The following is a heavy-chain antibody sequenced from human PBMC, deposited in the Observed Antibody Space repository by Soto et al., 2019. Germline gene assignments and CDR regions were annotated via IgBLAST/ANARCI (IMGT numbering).Heavy chain of an antibody. Sequence: EVQLVESGGGLVQPGGSLRLSCAASGFTFNSYWMSWVRQAPGNGLEWVALIKPDGSETYYMDSVKGRFTISRDNSKSSLSLQMTNLRADDTAEYYCTRSTAGSDYWGQGILVAVSS. CDR3: TRSTAGSDY. V-gene: IGHV3-7*03. CDR2: IKPDGSET. J-gene: IGHJ4*02. CDR1: GFTFNSYW. D-gene: IGHD6-13*01.